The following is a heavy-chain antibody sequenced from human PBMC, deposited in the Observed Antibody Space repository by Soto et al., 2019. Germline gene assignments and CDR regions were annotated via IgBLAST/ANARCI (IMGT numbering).Heavy chain of an antibody. Sequence: EVQLVESGGVVVQPGGSLRLSCAASGFTFDDYTMHWVRQAPGKGLEWVSLISWDGGSTYYADSVKGRFTISRDNSKNXLYLQMNSLRTEDTALYYCAKDRGGDYGDWYYFDYWGQGTLVTVSS. CDR3: AKDRGGDYGDWYYFDY. CDR1: GFTFDDYT. V-gene: IGHV3-43*01. CDR2: ISWDGGST. D-gene: IGHD4-17*01. J-gene: IGHJ4*02.